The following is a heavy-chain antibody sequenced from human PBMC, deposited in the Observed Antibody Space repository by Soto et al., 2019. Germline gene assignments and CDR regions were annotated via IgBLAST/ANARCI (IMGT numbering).Heavy chain of an antibody. Sequence: QVQLVESGGGVVQPGRSLRLSCAASGFNFGSFGMDWVRQVPGKGLEWVALIRYDGSNEYYADSVKGRFTISRDNSKKTLFLQMNSLRAEDTAVYHCARDVAPPGVIDYWGQGTLVTVSS. D-gene: IGHD3-10*01. CDR2: IRYDGSNE. J-gene: IGHJ4*02. CDR3: ARDVAPPGVIDY. CDR1: GFNFGSFG. V-gene: IGHV3-33*01.